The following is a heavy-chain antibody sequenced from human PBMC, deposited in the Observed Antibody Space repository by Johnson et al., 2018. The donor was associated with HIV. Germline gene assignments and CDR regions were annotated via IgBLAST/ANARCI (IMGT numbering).Heavy chain of an antibody. CDR1: GFTFSSYD. Sequence: VQLVESGGGLVQPGGSLRLSCAASGFTFSSYDMHWVRQGTGKGLEWVSRINSDGSTTTYADSVKGRFTISRDNAKNTLYLQMSSLRTEDTAVYYCARAHPLVADAFDIWGQGTMVIVSS. CDR3: ARAHPLVADAFDI. J-gene: IGHJ3*02. CDR2: INSDGSTT. D-gene: IGHD2-2*01. V-gene: IGHV3-74*02.